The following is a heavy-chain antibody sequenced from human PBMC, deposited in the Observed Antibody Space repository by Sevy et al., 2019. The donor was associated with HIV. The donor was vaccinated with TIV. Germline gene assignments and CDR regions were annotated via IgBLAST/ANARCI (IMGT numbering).Heavy chain of an antibody. CDR3: ARGKSGYGYGLDY. CDR1: GFTVSSNY. D-gene: IGHD5-18*01. CDR2: IYSDGST. J-gene: IGHJ4*02. V-gene: IGHV3-66*01. Sequence: GGSLRLSCAASGFTVSSNYMSWVRQAPGKGLEWVSVIYSDGSTYHADSVKGRFTISRDNYKNTLYLQMNSLRIEDTAVYYCARGKSGYGYGLDYWGQGTLVTVSS.